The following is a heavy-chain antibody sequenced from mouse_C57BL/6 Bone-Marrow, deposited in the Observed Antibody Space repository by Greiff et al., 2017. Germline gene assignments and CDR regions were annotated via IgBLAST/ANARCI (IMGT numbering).Heavy chain of an antibody. CDR2: IYPRSGNT. J-gene: IGHJ3*01. D-gene: IGHD2-1*01. CDR3: ARARWDLLWYLSY. Sequence: VQLQQSGAELARPGASVKLSCKASGYTFTSYGISWVKQRTGQGLEWIGEIYPRSGNTYYNEKFKGKATLTADKSSSTAYMELRSLTSEDSAVYVCARARWDLLWYLSYWGRGTLVTVSA. V-gene: IGHV1-81*01. CDR1: GYTFTSYG.